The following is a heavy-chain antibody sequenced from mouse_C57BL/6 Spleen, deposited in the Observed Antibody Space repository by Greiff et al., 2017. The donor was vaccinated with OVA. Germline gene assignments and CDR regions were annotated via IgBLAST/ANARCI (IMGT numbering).Heavy chain of an antibody. CDR2: IDPSDSYT. D-gene: IGHD1-1*01. CDR3: ARTYYGSSYGYWYFEV. CDR1: GYTFTSYW. J-gene: IGHJ1*03. V-gene: IGHV1-69*01. Sequence: QVQLQQPGAELVMPGASVKLSCKASGYTFTSYWMHWVKQRPGQGLEWIGEIDPSDSYTNYNQKFKGKSTLTVDKSSSTAYMQLSSLTSEDSAVYYCARTYYGSSYGYWYFEVWGTGTTVTVSS.